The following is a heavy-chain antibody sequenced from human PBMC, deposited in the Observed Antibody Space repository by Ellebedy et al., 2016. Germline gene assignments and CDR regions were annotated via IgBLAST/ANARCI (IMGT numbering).Heavy chain of an antibody. Sequence: SETLSLTCTVSGGSISSYYWSWIRQPPGKGLEWIGCIFYSGSTYYNPSLKSRVTISVDTSKNQFSLRLSSVTAADTAVYFCARGGTYNWNDYWGQGTLVTVSS. CDR1: GGSISSYY. D-gene: IGHD1-20*01. CDR3: ARGGTYNWNDY. CDR2: IFYSGST. J-gene: IGHJ4*02. V-gene: IGHV4-59*01.